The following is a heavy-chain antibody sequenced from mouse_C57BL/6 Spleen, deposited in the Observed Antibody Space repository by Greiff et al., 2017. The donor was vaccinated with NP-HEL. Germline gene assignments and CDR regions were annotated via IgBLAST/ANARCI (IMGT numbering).Heavy chain of an antibody. CDR1: GYTFTSYW. CDR3: ARGDGYYGWFAY. Sequence: VQLQQPGAELVRPGTSVKLSCKASGYTFTSYWMHWVKQRPGQGLEWIGVIDPSDSYTNYNQKFKGKATLTVDTSSSTDYMQLSSLTSEDSADYYCARGDGYYGWFAYWGQGTLVTVSS. V-gene: IGHV1-59*01. D-gene: IGHD2-3*01. J-gene: IGHJ3*01. CDR2: IDPSDSYT.